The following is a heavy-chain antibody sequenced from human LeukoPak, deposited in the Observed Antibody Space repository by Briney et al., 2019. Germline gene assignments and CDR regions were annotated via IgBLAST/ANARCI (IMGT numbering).Heavy chain of an antibody. CDR1: GFTFSSYS. Sequence: GGSLRLSCAASGFTFSSYSMNWVRQAPGKGLEWVSYITSSSSTIYYADSVKGRFTISRDNAKNSLYLQMNSLRAEDTAVYYCARGGVDTAMVDFDYWGQGTLVTVSS. D-gene: IGHD5-18*01. J-gene: IGHJ4*02. V-gene: IGHV3-48*04. CDR3: ARGGVDTAMVDFDY. CDR2: ITSSSSTI.